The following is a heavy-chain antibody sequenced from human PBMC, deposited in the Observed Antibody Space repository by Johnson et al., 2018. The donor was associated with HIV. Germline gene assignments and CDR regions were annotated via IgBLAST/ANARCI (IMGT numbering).Heavy chain of an antibody. J-gene: IGHJ3*02. CDR2: IYSGGST. CDR1: GFTVSSNY. Sequence: VQLVESGGGLIQPGGSLRLSCAASGFTVSSNYMSWVRQAPGKGLEWVSVIYSGGSTYYADSVKGRFTISRDNSKNTLYLQMNSLRAEDTAVYHCAREGTVSYGGAVDSWGKGTMVTVSS. V-gene: IGHV3-53*01. CDR3: AREGTVSYGGAVDS. D-gene: IGHD4-17*01.